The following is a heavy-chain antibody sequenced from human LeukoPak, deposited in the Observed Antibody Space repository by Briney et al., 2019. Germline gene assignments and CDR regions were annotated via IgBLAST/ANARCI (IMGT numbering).Heavy chain of an antibody. V-gene: IGHV4-61*08. CDR3: ARLSRRWLRSGYMDV. D-gene: IGHD5-24*01. CDR2: INHSGST. Sequence: PSETLSLTCTVSGDSISSGDYYWSWIRQPPGKGLEWIGEINHSGSTNYNPSLKSRVTISVDTSKNQFSLKLSSVTAADTAVYYCARLSRRWLRSGYMDVWGKGTTVTISS. CDR1: GDSISSGDYY. J-gene: IGHJ6*03.